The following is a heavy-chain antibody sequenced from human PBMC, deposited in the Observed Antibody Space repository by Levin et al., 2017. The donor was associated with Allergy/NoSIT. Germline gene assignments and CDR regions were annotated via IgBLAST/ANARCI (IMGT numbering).Heavy chain of an antibody. V-gene: IGHV4-39*01. J-gene: IGHJ3*01. CDR3: ARRGNQMPHDAFDL. CDR2: IYNSGST. CDR1: GGSIDSSGYY. Sequence: PSETLSLTCTVSGGSIDSSGYYWVWIRQSAGTGLEWIGSIYNSGSTYYNPSLKSRVIISLDKSKNQFSLKVSSVTGADTAVYLCARRGNQMPHDAFDLWGQGTLVTVSS. D-gene: IGHD1-14*01.